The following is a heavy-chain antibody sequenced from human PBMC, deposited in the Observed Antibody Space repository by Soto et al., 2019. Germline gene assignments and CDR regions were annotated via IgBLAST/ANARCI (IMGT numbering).Heavy chain of an antibody. CDR1: GYTFTCYY. CDR2: INPNTGGT. J-gene: IGHJ4*02. V-gene: IGHV1-2*04. CDR3: ARSKTAAGPFDY. Sequence: ASVKVSXKASGYTFTCYYMHWVRQAAGQGLEWMGWINPNTGGTNHAQNFQDWVTMTRDTSISIVYMELSRLKSADSAVYYCARSKTAAGPFDYWGQGTLVTVSS. D-gene: IGHD6-13*01.